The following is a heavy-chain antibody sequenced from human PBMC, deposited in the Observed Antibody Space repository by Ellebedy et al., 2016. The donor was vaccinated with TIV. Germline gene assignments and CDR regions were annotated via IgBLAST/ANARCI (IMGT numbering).Heavy chain of an antibody. CDR2: INPNSGGT. V-gene: IGHV1-2*02. J-gene: IGHJ4*02. D-gene: IGHD3-22*01. CDR3: ARGGRITMIVATLRPVDY. CDR1: GYTFTGYY. Sequence: ASVKVSXKASGYTFTGYYMHWVRQAPGQGLEWMGWINPNSGGTNYAQKFQGRVTMTRDTSISTAYMELSRLRSDDTAVYYCARGGRITMIVATLRPVDYWGQGTLVTVSS.